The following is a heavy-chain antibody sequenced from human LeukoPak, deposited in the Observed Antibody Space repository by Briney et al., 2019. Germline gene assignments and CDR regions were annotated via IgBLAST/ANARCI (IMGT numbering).Heavy chain of an antibody. V-gene: IGHV3-21*01. J-gene: IGHJ4*02. D-gene: IGHD2-2*01. CDR1: GFTFDDHG. CDR3: ARSGRWTQYCSSTSCYLFDY. Sequence: GRSLRLSCAASGFTFDDHGMHRVRQAPGKGLEWVSSISSSSSSIYYADSVKGRFTISRDNAKNSLYLQMTSLRAEDTAVYYCARSGRWTQYCSSTSCYLFDYWGQGTLVTVSS. CDR2: ISSSSSSI.